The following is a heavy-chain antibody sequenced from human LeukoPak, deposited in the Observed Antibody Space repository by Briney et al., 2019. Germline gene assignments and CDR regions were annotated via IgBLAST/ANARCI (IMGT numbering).Heavy chain of an antibody. CDR3: ARVPHGETIFGVVLYWFDP. V-gene: IGHV4-38-2*02. CDR1: SYSISSGYY. CDR2: IYHSGST. D-gene: IGHD3-3*01. J-gene: IGHJ5*02. Sequence: PSETLSLTCTVSSYSISSGYYWGWIRQPPGKGLEWIGSIYHSGSTYYNPSLKSRVTISVDTSKNQFSLKLSSVTAADRAVYYCARVPHGETIFGVVLYWFDPWGQGTLVTVSS.